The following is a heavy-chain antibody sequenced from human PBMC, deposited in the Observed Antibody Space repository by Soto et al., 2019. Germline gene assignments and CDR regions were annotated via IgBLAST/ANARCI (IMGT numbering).Heavy chain of an antibody. CDR2: IIPIFGTA. CDR1: GGTFSSYA. D-gene: IGHD2-15*01. V-gene: IGHV1-69*13. CDR3: AMAPVRWYLRGFDY. Sequence: GASGKVSCKASGGTFSSYAMSWVRQAPGQGLEWMGGIIPIFGTANYAQKFQGRVTITADESTSTAYMELSSLRSEDTAVYYCAMAPVRWYLRGFDYWGQGTLVTVSS. J-gene: IGHJ4*02.